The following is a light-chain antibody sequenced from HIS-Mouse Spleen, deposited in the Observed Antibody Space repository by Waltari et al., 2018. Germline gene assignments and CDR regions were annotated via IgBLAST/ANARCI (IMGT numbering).Light chain of an antibody. J-gene: IGLJ2*01. CDR3: YSTDSSGNHRV. Sequence: SYELTQPPSVSVSPGQTARITCPGEALPKKDAEWYQPKSGQATVLVIYEDSKRPSGIPERFSGSSSGTMATLTISGAQVEDEADYYCYSTDSSGNHRVFGGGTKLTVL. CDR1: ALPKKD. V-gene: IGLV3-10*01. CDR2: EDS.